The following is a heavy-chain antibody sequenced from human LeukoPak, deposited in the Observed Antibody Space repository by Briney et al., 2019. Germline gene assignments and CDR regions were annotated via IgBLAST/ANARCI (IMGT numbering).Heavy chain of an antibody. V-gene: IGHV1-69*04. J-gene: IGHJ4*02. CDR1: GGTFSSYA. CDR3: AITEYSGSSLFDY. CDR2: IIPILGIA. D-gene: IGHD6-6*01. Sequence: ASVKVSCKASGGTFSSYAISWVRQAPGQGLEWMGRIIPILGIANYAQKFQGRVTITADKSTSTAYMELSSLRSEDTAVYYCAITEYSGSSLFDYWGQGTLVTVSS.